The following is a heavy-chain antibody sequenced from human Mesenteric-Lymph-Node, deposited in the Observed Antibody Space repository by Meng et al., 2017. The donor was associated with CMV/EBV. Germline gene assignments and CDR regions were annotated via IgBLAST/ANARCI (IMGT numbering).Heavy chain of an antibody. CDR3: ARDQRGVTSGSYLFDY. J-gene: IGHJ4*02. Sequence: SGYTFDSYVMNWVRQAPGQGLEWMGWINTKTGSPTYAQGFTGRFVLSLDTSVSTAYLQISSLKAEDTAVYFCARDQRGVTSGSYLFDYWGQGTLVTVSS. D-gene: IGHD3-10*01. CDR1: GYTFDSYV. CDR2: INTKTGSP. V-gene: IGHV7-4-1*02.